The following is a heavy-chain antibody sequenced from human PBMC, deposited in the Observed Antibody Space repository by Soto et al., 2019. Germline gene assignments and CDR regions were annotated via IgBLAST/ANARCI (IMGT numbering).Heavy chain of an antibody. J-gene: IGHJ4*02. CDR2: ISSSGSTI. D-gene: IGHD6-19*01. Sequence: EVQLVESGGGLVQPGGSLRLSCAASGFTFSSYEMNWVRQAPGKGLEWVSYISSSGSTIYYADSVKGRFTISRDNAKNSLYLQMNSLRAEDTAVYYCAREAPYSSGLPPETSFDYWGQGTLVTVSS. CDR1: GFTFSSYE. V-gene: IGHV3-48*03. CDR3: AREAPYSSGLPPETSFDY.